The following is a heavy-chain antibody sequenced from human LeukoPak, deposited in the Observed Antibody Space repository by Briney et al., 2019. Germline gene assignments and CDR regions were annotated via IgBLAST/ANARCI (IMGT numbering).Heavy chain of an antibody. V-gene: IGHV3-23*01. CDR3: ARVLRYCSGGNCYSGGLGYMDV. CDR2: ISGSGGST. J-gene: IGHJ6*03. CDR1: GFTFSSYG. Sequence: PGESLRLSCAASGFTFSSYGMSWVRQAPGKGLEWVSGISGSGGSTYYADSVKGRFTISRDNSKNTLYLRMNSLRAEDTAVYYCARVLRYCSGGNCYSGGLGYMDVWGKGTTVTISS. D-gene: IGHD2-15*01.